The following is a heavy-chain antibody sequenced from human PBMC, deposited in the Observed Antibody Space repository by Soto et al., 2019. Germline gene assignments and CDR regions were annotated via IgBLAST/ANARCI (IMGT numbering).Heavy chain of an antibody. CDR3: ARELYYYDSSGYGRGRYYYYGMDV. Sequence: GASVKVSCKASGYTFTGYYMHWVRQAPGQGLEWMGWINPNSGGTNYAQKFQGWVTMTRDTSISTAYMELSRLRSDDTAVYYCARELYYYDSSGYGRGRYYYYGMDVWGQGTTVTV. CDR1: GYTFTGYY. CDR2: INPNSGGT. J-gene: IGHJ6*02. D-gene: IGHD3-22*01. V-gene: IGHV1-2*04.